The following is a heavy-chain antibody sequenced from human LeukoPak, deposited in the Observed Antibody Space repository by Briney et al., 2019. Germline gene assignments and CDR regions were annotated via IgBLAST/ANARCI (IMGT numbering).Heavy chain of an antibody. J-gene: IGHJ4*02. D-gene: IGHD2-2*01. CDR1: GFTFSSYS. CDR2: ISSSSSYI. CDR3: AGTIVVVPAAIEYSSSWGDY. V-gene: IGHV3-21*01. Sequence: GGSLRLSCAASGFTFSSYSMNWVRQAPGKGLEWVSSISSSSSYIYYADSVKGRFTISRDNAKNSLYLQMNSLRAEDTAVYYCAGTIVVVPAAIEYSSSWGDYWGQGTLVTVSS.